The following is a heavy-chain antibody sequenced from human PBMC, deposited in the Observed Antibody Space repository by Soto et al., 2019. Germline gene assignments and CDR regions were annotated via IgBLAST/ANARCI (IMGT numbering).Heavy chain of an antibody. CDR1: GGSISTGGYS. CDR3: ARGMVRGVEMDV. Sequence: SETLSLTCAVSGGSISTGGYSGNWIRQPPGKGLEWIGNIYQSGSTYYNPALKSRVTISVDKSKNQFSLKLSSVTAAGTAVYYCARGMVRGVEMDVWGQGTTVTVSS. J-gene: IGHJ6*02. D-gene: IGHD3-10*01. CDR2: IYQSGST. V-gene: IGHV4-30-2*01.